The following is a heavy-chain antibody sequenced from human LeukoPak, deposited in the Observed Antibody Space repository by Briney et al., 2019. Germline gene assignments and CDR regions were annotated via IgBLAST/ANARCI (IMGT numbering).Heavy chain of an antibody. CDR1: GFTFSSYA. V-gene: IGHV3-23*01. Sequence: GGSLRLSCAAGFTFSSYAMSWVRQAPGKGLEWISTITNSGGSTYYADSVKGRFTISRDNSKNTLYLQMNSLRAEDTAVYYCAKVPRAGRQLGNRRHYYFDYWGQGTLVTVSS. CDR3: AKVPRAGRQLGNRRHYYFDY. D-gene: IGHD6-13*01. J-gene: IGHJ4*02. CDR2: ITNSGGST.